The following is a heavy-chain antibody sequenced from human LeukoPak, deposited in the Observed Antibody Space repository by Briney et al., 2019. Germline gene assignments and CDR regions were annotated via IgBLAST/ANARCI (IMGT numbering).Heavy chain of an antibody. CDR3: ARAPSEGSIAARVPFDP. CDR2: IYYSGST. V-gene: IGHV4-39*07. D-gene: IGHD6-6*01. Sequence: SETLSLTCTVSGGSISSSSYYWGWIRQPPGKGLEWIGSIYYSGSTYYNPSLKSRVTISVDTSKNQFSLKLSSVTAADTAVYCCARAPSEGSIAARVPFDPWAREPWSPSPQ. J-gene: IGHJ5*02. CDR1: GGSISSSSYY.